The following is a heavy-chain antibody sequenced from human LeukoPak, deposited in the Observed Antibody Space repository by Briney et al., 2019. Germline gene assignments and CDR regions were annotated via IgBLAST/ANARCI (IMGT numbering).Heavy chain of an antibody. CDR1: GFPFSDFS. CDR2: INWNGIIT. V-gene: IGHV3-20*04. CDR3: ARSPRIIIVRGLISYYYYMDV. Sequence: GGSLRLSCATSGFPFSDFSMTWVRLAPGKGLKWVTGINWNGIITGYADSVKGRFTISRDNAKSSLYLQMSGLRAEETALYYCARSPRIIIVRGLISYYYYMDVWGKGTTVTVPS. J-gene: IGHJ6*03. D-gene: IGHD3-10*01.